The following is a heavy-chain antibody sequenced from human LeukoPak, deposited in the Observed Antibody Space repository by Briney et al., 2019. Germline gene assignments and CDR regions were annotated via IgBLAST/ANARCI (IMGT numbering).Heavy chain of an antibody. V-gene: IGHV3-30*04. CDR2: ISYDGSNK. CDR1: GFTFSSYA. D-gene: IGHD1-26*01. CDR3: ARQGSGSYTRFDY. Sequence: GGSLRLSCAASGFTFSSYAMHWVRQAPGKGLEWVAVISYDGSNKYYADSVKGRFTISRDNSKNTLYLQMNSLRAEDTAVYYCARQGSGSYTRFDYWGQGTLVTVSS. J-gene: IGHJ4*02.